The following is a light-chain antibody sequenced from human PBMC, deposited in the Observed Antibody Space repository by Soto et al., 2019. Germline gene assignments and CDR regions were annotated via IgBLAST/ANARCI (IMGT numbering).Light chain of an antibody. CDR3: QQYGSSPLT. CDR2: GAS. CDR1: QSVSSSY. V-gene: IGKV3-20*01. Sequence: EIVLTPSPCTLSLSPGERATLSCRASQSVSSSYLAWYQQKPGQAPRLLIYGASSRATGIPDRFSGSGSGTDFTLTISRLEPEDFAVHYCQQYGSSPLTFGQGTKVDIK. J-gene: IGKJ1*01.